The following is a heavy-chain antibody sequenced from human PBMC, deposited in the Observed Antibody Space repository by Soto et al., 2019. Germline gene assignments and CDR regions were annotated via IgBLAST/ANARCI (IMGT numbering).Heavy chain of an antibody. V-gene: IGHV1-18*01. D-gene: IGHD2-2*01. CDR1: GYTFSNYG. J-gene: IGHJ5*02. CDR3: ARVVPGAEAWFGP. CDR2: ISLYSDGT. Sequence: ASVKVSCKTSGYTFSNYGITWVRQAPGQPLEWLGWISLYSDGTNYAQKFQGRVSMTTDTSTTSAYMELRSLRSDDTAVYYCARVVPGAEAWFGPWGQGTLVTVSS.